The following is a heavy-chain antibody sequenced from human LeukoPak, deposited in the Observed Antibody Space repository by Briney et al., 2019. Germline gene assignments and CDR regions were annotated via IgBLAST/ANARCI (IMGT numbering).Heavy chain of an antibody. CDR3: ARVNSSGWGSYYYYYMDV. V-gene: IGHV4-59*01. CDR2: IYHSGTS. CDR1: GGSFSGYY. Sequence: SETLSLTCAVYGGSFSGYYWSWIRQPPGKGLEWIGYIYHSGTSNYNPSLQSRVAMSVDTSKNQISLKVRSVTSADTAVYYCARVNSSGWGSYYYYYMDVWGKGTTVTISS. J-gene: IGHJ6*03. D-gene: IGHD6-19*01.